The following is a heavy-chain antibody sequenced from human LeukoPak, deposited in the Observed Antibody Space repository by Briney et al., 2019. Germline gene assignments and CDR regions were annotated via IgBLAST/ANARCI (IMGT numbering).Heavy chain of an antibody. V-gene: IGHV1-24*01. Sequence: ASVKVSCKVSGYSLTQLSMHWVRQGIGRGLEWMGGFDPVDGETIYAQKFQGRVTMTENTSTDTAYMELSSLRSDDTAVYYCAILLEDYAFSTGSAKDYWGQGTLVTVSS. CDR3: AILLEDYAFSTGSAKDY. D-gene: IGHD3-3*01. CDR2: FDPVDGET. CDR1: GYSLTQLS. J-gene: IGHJ4*02.